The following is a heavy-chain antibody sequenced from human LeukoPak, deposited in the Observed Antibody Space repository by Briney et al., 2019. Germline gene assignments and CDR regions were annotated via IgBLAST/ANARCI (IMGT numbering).Heavy chain of an antibody. J-gene: IGHJ5*02. CDR2: IWYDGSNK. V-gene: IGHV3-33*01. CDR1: GFTFSTYG. CDR3: ARESGSRDGSLNWFDP. D-gene: IGHD2-15*01. Sequence: GRSLRLSCAASGFTFSTYGMHWVRQAPGKGLEWLAVIWYDGSNKYYADSVKGRFTISRDNSKNTLYLQMNSLRAEDTAVYYCARESGSRDGSLNWFDPWGQGTLVTVSS.